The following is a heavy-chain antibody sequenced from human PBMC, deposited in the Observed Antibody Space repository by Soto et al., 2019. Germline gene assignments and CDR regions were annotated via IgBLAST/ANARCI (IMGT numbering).Heavy chain of an antibody. V-gene: IGHV3-23*01. Sequence: GGSLRLSCAASEFTFSSYAMSWVRQAPGKGLEWVSTISGSGGRTYYADSVKGRFTISRDNSRNTLHLQMNSLRVEDTALYYCAKTLLSTSWYGLHDYVSQGTLVTVSS. J-gene: IGHJ4*02. D-gene: IGHD6-13*01. CDR3: AKTLLSTSWYGLHDY. CDR2: ISGSGGRT. CDR1: EFTFSSYA.